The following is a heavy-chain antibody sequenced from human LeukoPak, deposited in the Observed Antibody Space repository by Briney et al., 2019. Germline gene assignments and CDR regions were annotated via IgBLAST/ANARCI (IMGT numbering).Heavy chain of an antibody. D-gene: IGHD5-18*01. CDR1: GFTFSSYW. Sequence: GSLRLSCAASGFTFSSYWMSWVRQAPGKGLEWVANIKQDGSEKCYVDSVKGRFTISRDNAKNSLYLQMNSLRAEDTAVYYCARGYSYGYYFDYSGQATLLTVSS. CDR3: ARGYSYGYYFDY. CDR2: IKQDGSEK. J-gene: IGHJ4*02. V-gene: IGHV3-7*01.